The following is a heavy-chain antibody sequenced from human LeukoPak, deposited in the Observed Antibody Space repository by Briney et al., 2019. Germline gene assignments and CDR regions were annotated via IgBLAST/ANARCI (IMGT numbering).Heavy chain of an antibody. J-gene: IGHJ5*02. D-gene: IGHD3-3*01. V-gene: IGHV5-51*01. Sequence: GESLKISCKGSGYTFTSYWIGWVRQMPGKGLEWMGLIYPDDSDTGYSPSFQGHVTISADKSISTAYLQWRSLKASDTAMYYCARLMPTMDSWSGYLNHWGQGTQVIVSS. CDR2: IYPDDSDT. CDR3: ARLMPTMDSWSGYLNH. CDR1: GYTFTSYW.